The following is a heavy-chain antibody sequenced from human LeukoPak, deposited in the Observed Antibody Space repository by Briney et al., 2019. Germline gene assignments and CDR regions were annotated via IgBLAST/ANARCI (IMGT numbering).Heavy chain of an antibody. CDR3: AKGLLPRLIAAAAVAQLSDAFDI. CDR2: TSWNSGSI. J-gene: IGHJ3*02. CDR1: GGSISSYY. V-gene: IGHV3-9*03. Sequence: LSLTCTVSGGSISSYYWSWIRQPPGKGLEWVSGTSWNSGSIGYADSVKGRFTISRDNAKNSLYLQMNSLRAEDMALYYCAKGLLPRLIAAAAVAQLSDAFDIWGQGTMVTVSS. D-gene: IGHD6-13*01.